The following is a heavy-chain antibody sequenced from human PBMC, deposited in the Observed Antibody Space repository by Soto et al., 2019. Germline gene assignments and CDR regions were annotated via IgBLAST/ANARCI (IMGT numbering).Heavy chain of an antibody. CDR2: IYYSGST. CDR1: GGSTSSGGYY. CDR3: ARESIAARQTLDV. V-gene: IGHV4-31*03. J-gene: IGHJ6*02. Sequence: PSETLTLTCTVSGGSTSSGGYYWSWIRQHPGKGLEWIGYIYYSGSTYYNPSPKSRVTISVDTSKNQFSLKLSSVTAADTAVYYCARESIAARQTLDVWGQGTTVTVSS. D-gene: IGHD6-6*01.